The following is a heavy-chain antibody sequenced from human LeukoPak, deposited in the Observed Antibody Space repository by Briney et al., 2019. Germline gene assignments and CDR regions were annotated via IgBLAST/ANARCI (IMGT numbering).Heavy chain of an antibody. CDR3: ASGRATDFWSGYRPYYYYGMDV. CDR1: SGSVNSYY. D-gene: IGHD3-3*01. Sequence: PSETLSLTCTVSSGSVNSYYWSWIRQPPGKGLEWIGYIYYSGSTYYNPSLKSRVTISVDTSKNQFSLKLSSVTAADTAVYYCASGRATDFWSGYRPYYYYGMDVWGQGTTVTVSS. V-gene: IGHV4-59*02. J-gene: IGHJ6*02. CDR2: IYYSGST.